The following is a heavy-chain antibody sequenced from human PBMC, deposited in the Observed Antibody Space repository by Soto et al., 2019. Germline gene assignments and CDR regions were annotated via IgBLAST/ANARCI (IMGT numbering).Heavy chain of an antibody. J-gene: IGHJ4*02. CDR1: GGSISSGGYY. CDR2: IYYSGST. CDR3: ARRNYGSGSTYFDY. D-gene: IGHD3-10*01. Sequence: PSETLSLTCTVSGGSISSGGYYWSWIRQHPGKGLEWIGYIYYSGSTYYNPSLKSRVTISVDRSKNQFSLKLSSVTAADTAVYYCARRNYGSGSTYFDYWGQGTLVTVSS. V-gene: IGHV4-31*03.